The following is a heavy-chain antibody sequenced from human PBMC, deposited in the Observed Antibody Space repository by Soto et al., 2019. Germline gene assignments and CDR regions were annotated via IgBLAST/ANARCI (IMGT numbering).Heavy chain of an antibody. CDR1: GFTFSSYA. J-gene: IGHJ4*02. Sequence: GGSLRLSCAASGFTFSSYAMSWVRQAPGKGLEWVSAISGSGGSTYYADSVKGRFTISRDNSKNTLYLQMNSLRAEDTAVYYCAKETPDYDFWSGYWSSASYFDYWGQGTLVTVSS. CDR3: AKETPDYDFWSGYWSSASYFDY. V-gene: IGHV3-23*01. CDR2: ISGSGGST. D-gene: IGHD3-3*01.